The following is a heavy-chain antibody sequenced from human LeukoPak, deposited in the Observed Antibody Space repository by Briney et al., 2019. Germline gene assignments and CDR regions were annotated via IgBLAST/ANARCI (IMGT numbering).Heavy chain of an antibody. CDR2: LSGSGGGT. V-gene: IGHV3-23*01. CDR3: AKDIYDSSGYHY. CDR1: GITLSNYG. Sequence: GGSLRLSCAVSGITLSNYGMSWVRQAPGKGLEWVAGLSGSGGGTNYADSVQGRFTISRDNPKNTLYLQMNSLRAEDTAVYYCAKDIYDSSGYHYWGQGTLVAVSS. J-gene: IGHJ4*02. D-gene: IGHD3-22*01.